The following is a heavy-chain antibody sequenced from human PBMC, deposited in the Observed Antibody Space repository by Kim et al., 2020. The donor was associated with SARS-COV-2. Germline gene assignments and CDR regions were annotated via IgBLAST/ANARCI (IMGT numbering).Heavy chain of an antibody. D-gene: IGHD3-3*01. J-gene: IGHJ4*02. Sequence: VKGRFTISRDNSKNTLYLQMNSLRAEDTAVYYCAKRGDDFWSGYGYYFDYWGQGTLVTVSS. V-gene: IGHV3-23*01. CDR3: AKRGDDFWSGYGYYFDY.